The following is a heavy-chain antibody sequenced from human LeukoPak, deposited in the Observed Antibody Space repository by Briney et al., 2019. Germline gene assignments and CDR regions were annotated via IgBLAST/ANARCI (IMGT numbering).Heavy chain of an antibody. CDR1: GDSITNYN. CDR3: ARGFDS. Sequence: PSETLSLTCTVSGDSITNYNWNWIRQPPGRGLEWIASYSYGGSPKYCPSLQSRVPISADTSKCQCSLILTSVTAADTAVCYCARGFDSWGQGTLVTVSS. J-gene: IGHJ4*02. CDR2: YSYGGSP. V-gene: IGHV4-59*08.